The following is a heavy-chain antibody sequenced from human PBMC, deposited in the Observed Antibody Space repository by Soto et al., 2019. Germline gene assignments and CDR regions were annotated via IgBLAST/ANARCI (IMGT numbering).Heavy chain of an antibody. V-gene: IGHV1-69*06. CDR3: ARTRDYDFWSGYYTD. D-gene: IGHD3-3*01. CDR1: GGTFSSYA. Sequence: SVKVSCKASGGTFSSYAISWVRQAPGQGLEWMGGIIPIFGTANYAQKFQGRVTITADKSTSTAYMELSSLRSEDTAVYYCARTRDYDFWSGYYTDWGQGTLVTVSS. CDR2: IIPIFGTA. J-gene: IGHJ4*02.